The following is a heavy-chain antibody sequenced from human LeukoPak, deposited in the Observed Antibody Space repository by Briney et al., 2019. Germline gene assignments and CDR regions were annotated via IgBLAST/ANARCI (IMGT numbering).Heavy chain of an antibody. CDR1: GGSTSSYY. J-gene: IGHJ4*02. CDR2: IYYSGST. Sequence: SETLSLTCTVSGGSTSSYYWSWIRQPPGKGLEWIGYIYYSGSTNYNPSLKSRVTISVDTSKNQFSLKLSSVTAADTAVYYCAREGVEYSDYDSSGLYYFDYWGQGTLVTVSS. CDR3: AREGVEYSDYDSSGLYYFDY. D-gene: IGHD3-22*01. V-gene: IGHV4-59*01.